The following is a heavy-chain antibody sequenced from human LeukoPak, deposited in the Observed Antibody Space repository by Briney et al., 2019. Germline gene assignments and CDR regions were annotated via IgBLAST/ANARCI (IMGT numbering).Heavy chain of an antibody. J-gene: IGHJ4*02. V-gene: IGHV1-18*01. Sequence: ASVKVSCKASGYTFTSYGISWVRQAPGQGLEWMGWISAYNGNTNYAQKLQGRVTMTTDPSTSTAYMELRSLRSDDTAVYYCARAPDCDFWSGYSTQNFDYWGQGTLVTVSS. CDR1: GYTFTSYG. D-gene: IGHD3-3*01. CDR3: ARAPDCDFWSGYSTQNFDY. CDR2: ISAYNGNT.